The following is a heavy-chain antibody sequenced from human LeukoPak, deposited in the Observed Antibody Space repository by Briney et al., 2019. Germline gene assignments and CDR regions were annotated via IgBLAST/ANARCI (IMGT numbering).Heavy chain of an antibody. V-gene: IGHV1-69*05. J-gene: IGHJ5*02. CDR3: ARVTHDSSGYYYWFDP. D-gene: IGHD3-22*01. CDR1: GGTFSSYA. Sequence: SVKVSCRASGGTFSSYAISWVRQAPGQGLEWMGGIIPIFGTANYAQKFQGRVTITTDESTSTAYMELSSLRSEDTAVYYCARVTHDSSGYYYWFDPWGQGTLVTVSS. CDR2: IIPIFGTA.